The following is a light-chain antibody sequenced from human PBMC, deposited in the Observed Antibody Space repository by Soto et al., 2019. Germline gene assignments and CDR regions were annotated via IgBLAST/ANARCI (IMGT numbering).Light chain of an antibody. CDR3: SSYTSTSTVL. V-gene: IGLV2-14*01. CDR2: EVR. J-gene: IGLJ2*01. CDR1: SSDVGGYNY. Sequence: QSVLTQPASVSGSPGQSITISCAGTSSDVGGYNYVSWYQQYPGKAPKLMIYEVRNRPSGVSNRFSGSKSGNTASLTISGLQAEDEADYYCSSYTSTSTVLFGGGTKLTVL.